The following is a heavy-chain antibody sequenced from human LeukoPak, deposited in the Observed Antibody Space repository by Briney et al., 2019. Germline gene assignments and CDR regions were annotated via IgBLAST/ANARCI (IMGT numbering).Heavy chain of an antibody. D-gene: IGHD5-18*01. CDR3: ARKGGYSYGLDYYGMDV. CDR2: IIPIFGTA. V-gene: IGHV1-69*13. J-gene: IGHJ6*04. Sequence: ASVKVSCKASGGTFSSYAISWVRQAPGQGLEWMGGIIPIFGTANYAQKFQGRVTITADESTSTAYMELSSLRSEGTAVYYCARKGGYSYGLDYYGMDVWGKGTTVTVSS. CDR1: GGTFSSYA.